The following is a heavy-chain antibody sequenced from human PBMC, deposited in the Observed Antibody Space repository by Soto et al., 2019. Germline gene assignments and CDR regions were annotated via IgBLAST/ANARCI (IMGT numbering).Heavy chain of an antibody. CDR3: ARTLGGVSKKWALYWFDP. J-gene: IGHJ5*02. Sequence: SETLSLTCTVSGGSLSGGAYYWSWIRQHPGTGLEWIGSIYYSGRTYYNPSLKSRISMSVDTSKIEFSVKLSSVTAADTAVYNCARTLGGVSKKWALYWFDPWGQGTLVIVSS. CDR2: IYYSGRT. CDR1: GGSLSGGAYY. V-gene: IGHV4-31*03. D-gene: IGHD1-26*01.